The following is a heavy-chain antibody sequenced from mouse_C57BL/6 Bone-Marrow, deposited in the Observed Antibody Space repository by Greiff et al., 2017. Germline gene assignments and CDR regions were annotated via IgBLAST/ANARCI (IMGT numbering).Heavy chain of an antibody. D-gene: IGHD1-1*01. J-gene: IGHJ1*03. V-gene: IGHV1-53*01. CDR3: ARSVYYCSSWYFDV. CDR1: GYTFTSYW. Sequence: QVQLQQPGTELVKPGASVKLSCEASGYTFTSYWMPWVKQRPGQGLEWIGNINPSNGGTNYNEQFKSTAPLTVDTSSSTAYMQLSRLTSEDSAVYYVARSVYYCSSWYFDVWGTGTTVTVSS. CDR2: INPSNGGT.